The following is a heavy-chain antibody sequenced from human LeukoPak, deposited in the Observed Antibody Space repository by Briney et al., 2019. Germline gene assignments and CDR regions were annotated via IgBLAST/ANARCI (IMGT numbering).Heavy chain of an antibody. D-gene: IGHD4-17*01. CDR3: ARDTTVTTNAFDI. V-gene: IGHV3-48*04. Sequence: SGGSLRLSCAASGFTFSSYSMNWVRQAPGKGLEWVSYISSSGSTIYYADSVKGRFTISRDNAKNSLYLQMNSLRAEDTAVYYCARDTTVTTNAFDIWGQGTMVTVSS. CDR1: GFTFSSYS. J-gene: IGHJ3*02. CDR2: ISSSGSTI.